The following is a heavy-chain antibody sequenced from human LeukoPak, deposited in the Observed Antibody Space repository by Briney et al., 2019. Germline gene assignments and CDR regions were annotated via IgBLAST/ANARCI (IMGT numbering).Heavy chain of an antibody. CDR1: GGSISSSSYY. Sequence: SETLSLTCTVSGGSISSSSYYWGWIRQPPGKGLEWIGSIYYSGSTYYNPSLKSRVTISVDTSKNQFSLKLSSVTAADTAVYYCAGVMSSSGWYLYWGQGTLVTVSS. CDR2: IYYSGST. J-gene: IGHJ4*02. V-gene: IGHV4-39*07. CDR3: AGVMSSSGWYLY. D-gene: IGHD6-19*01.